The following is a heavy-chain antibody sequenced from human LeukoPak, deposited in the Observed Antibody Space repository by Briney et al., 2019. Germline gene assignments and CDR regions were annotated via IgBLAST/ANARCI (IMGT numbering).Heavy chain of an antibody. CDR1: GSTFDDYG. J-gene: IGHJ5*02. Sequence: GGSLRLSCAASGSTFDDYGMSWVRQGPGKGLEWVSGINWNGGNTGYADSVKVRFTIFRDNAKNSLYLEMDSLRVEDTALYYCARTSDGNWFDPWGQGTLVTVSS. D-gene: IGHD1-26*01. CDR2: INWNGGNT. V-gene: IGHV3-20*04. CDR3: ARTSDGNWFDP.